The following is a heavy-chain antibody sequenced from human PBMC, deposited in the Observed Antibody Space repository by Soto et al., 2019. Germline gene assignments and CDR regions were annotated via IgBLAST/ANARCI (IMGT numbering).Heavy chain of an antibody. Sequence: QVQLVESGGGVVQPERSLRLSCAASGFTFSSYGMHWVRQAPGKGLEWVAVISYDGSNKYYADSVKGRFTISRDNSKNTLYLQMNSLRAEDTAVYYCAKDLGYCSGGSCYWAYYYYGMDVWGQGTTVTVSS. V-gene: IGHV3-30*18. D-gene: IGHD2-15*01. J-gene: IGHJ6*02. CDR2: ISYDGSNK. CDR1: GFTFSSYG. CDR3: AKDLGYCSGGSCYWAYYYYGMDV.